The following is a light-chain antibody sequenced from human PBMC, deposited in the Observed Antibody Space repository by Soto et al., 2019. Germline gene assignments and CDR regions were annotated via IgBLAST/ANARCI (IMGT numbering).Light chain of an antibody. J-gene: IGKJ1*01. V-gene: IGKV1-6*01. CDR1: QAIRND. Sequence: AIQMTQSPSSLSASVGDRVTITCRASQAIRNDLGWYQQKPGEAPRLLIYAISILQTGVPSRFSGSGSGTDFTLTISSLQPEDFATYYCLQDNNYPWTFGQGTKVDIK. CDR2: AIS. CDR3: LQDNNYPWT.